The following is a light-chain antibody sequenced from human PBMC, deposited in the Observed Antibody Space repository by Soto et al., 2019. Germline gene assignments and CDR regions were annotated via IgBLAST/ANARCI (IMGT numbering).Light chain of an antibody. V-gene: IGLV2-11*01. CDR3: CSYAGSPFV. J-gene: IGLJ1*01. Sequence: QSALTQPRSVSGSPGQSVTISCTGTSSDVGGYNYVSWYQQHPGKAPKLMIYDVSKRPSGVPDRFSGSKSGNTASLTISGLQAEDEPDYYCCSYAGSPFVFGTGTKLTVL. CDR2: DVS. CDR1: SSDVGGYNY.